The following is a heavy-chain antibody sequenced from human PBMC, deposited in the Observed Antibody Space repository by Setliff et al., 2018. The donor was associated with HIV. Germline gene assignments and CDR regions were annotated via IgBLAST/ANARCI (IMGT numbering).Heavy chain of an antibody. CDR2: IYTSGST. D-gene: IGHD3-3*01. CDR3: ARVPFTTGFDY. CDR1: GGSISSGSYY. Sequence: PSETLSLTCTVSGGSISSGSYYWSWIRQPAGKGLEWIGRIYTSGSTNYNPFLKSRVTISVDTSKNHFSLKLSSVTAADTAVFYCARVPFTTGFDYWGQGILVTVSS. V-gene: IGHV4-61*02. J-gene: IGHJ4*02.